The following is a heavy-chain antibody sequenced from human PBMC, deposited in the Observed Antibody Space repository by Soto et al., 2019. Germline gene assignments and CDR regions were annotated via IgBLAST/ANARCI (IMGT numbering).Heavy chain of an antibody. CDR1: DGSIRSGDYY. J-gene: IGHJ5*02. V-gene: IGHV4-30-4*01. Sequence: SETLSLTCTVSDGSIRSGDYYWSRLSQPPGKGLEWIGYNYYSGSTYYNPSLQSRVTISLDTSKNQFSLKLSSVTAADTAVYYCARERVPAYIHHTWFDPWGQGTLVTGSS. D-gene: IGHD2-2*02. CDR2: NYYSGST. CDR3: ARERVPAYIHHTWFDP.